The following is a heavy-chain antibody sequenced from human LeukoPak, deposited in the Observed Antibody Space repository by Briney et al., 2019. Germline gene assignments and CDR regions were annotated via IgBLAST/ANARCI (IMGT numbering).Heavy chain of an antibody. CDR1: GYTFTSFD. CDR2: MNPNSGNT. Sequence: ASVKVSCKASGYTFTSFDINWVRQATGQGLEWMGWMNPNSGNTGYAQKFQGRVTITWNTSISTAYMDLSSLRSEDTAVCYCARVGYSNSYDYWGQGTLVTVPS. D-gene: IGHD4-11*01. J-gene: IGHJ4*02. V-gene: IGHV1-8*03. CDR3: ARVGYSNSYDY.